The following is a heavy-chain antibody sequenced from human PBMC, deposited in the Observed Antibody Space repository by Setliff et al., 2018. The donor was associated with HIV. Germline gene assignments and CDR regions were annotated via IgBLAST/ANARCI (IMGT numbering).Heavy chain of an antibody. CDR1: GGSISSSSSF. CDR3: IIAYSSGWLAPMGFDS. Sequence: SETLSLTCTVSGGSISSSSSFWGWIRQPPGKGLEWIGSIYYSGSTYYNPSLQSRVTISVDTSKNQFSLKLSSVTAADTAVYYCIIAYSSGWLAPMGFDSWGQGTLVTV. CDR2: IYYSGST. J-gene: IGHJ4*02. V-gene: IGHV4-39*01. D-gene: IGHD6-19*01.